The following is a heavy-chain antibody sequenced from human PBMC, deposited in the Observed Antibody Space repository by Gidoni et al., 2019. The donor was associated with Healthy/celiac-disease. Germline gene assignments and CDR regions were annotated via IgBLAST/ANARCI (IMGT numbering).Heavy chain of an antibody. V-gene: IGHV4-4*07. CDR3: ARATSGLDY. CDR2: IYSNGNT. CDR1: GGSISDYS. J-gene: IGHJ4*02. D-gene: IGHD5-12*01. Sequence: QVKLQESGPVVVKPSETLSLTCSVSGGSISDYSWTWIRHPAGKGLEWIGRIYSNGNTDYHPSLKTRVTMSLDRSKNQFSLKLRSVTVADAAMYYCARATSGLDYWGQGTLVTVSS.